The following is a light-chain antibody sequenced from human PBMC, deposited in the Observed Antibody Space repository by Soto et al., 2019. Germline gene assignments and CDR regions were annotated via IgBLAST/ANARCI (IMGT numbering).Light chain of an antibody. CDR1: QNIDIW. J-gene: IGKJ2*01. CDR2: KAS. Sequence: DIQMTQSPSTLSASLGDRVTITCRASQNIDIWLAWYQQKPGKAPKHLIYKASDLESGVPSRFSGSGSGTEFTLTISSLQPDDSATYYCQHYYGYSRTFGQGTKLEIK. CDR3: QHYYGYSRT. V-gene: IGKV1-5*03.